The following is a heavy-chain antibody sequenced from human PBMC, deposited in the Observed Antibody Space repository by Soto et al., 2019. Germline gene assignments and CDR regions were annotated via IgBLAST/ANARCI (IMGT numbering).Heavy chain of an antibody. V-gene: IGHV1-18*01. D-gene: IGHD3-22*01. Sequence: QVQLVQSGAEVKKPGASVKLYCEACGYTFNKHAIMWVRQARGQGLEWMGWISAHNGNTNSAPKFQGRLTMTTDTSTSTAYMELRSLRSDDTAVYYCAKVLSGSYFDDSDYWGQGTLVTVSS. CDR2: ISAHNGNT. CDR1: GYTFNKHA. CDR3: AKVLSGSYFDDSDY. J-gene: IGHJ4*02.